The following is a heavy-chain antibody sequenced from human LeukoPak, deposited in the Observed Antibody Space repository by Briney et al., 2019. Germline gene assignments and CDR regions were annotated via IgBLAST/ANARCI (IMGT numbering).Heavy chain of an antibody. D-gene: IGHD3-22*01. CDR1: GGSISSYY. CDR3: ARGGGYYDSSGYPFDY. V-gene: IGHV4-4*07. J-gene: IGHJ4*02. Sequence: PSETLSLTCTVSGGSISSYYWSWIRQPAGKGLEWIGRIYTSGSTNYNPSLKSRVTMSVDTSKNQFSLKLSSVTAADTAVYYYARGGGYYDSSGYPFDYWGQGTLVTVSS. CDR2: IYTSGST.